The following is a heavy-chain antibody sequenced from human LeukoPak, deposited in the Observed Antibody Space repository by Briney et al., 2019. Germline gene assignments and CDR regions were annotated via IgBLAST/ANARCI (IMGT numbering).Heavy chain of an antibody. CDR1: GYTFTGYY. D-gene: IGHD1-26*01. J-gene: IGHJ6*02. CDR2: INPNSGGT. Sequence: ASVTVSCKASGYTFTGYYMHWVRQAPGQGLEWMGWINPNSGGTNYAQKFQGRVTMTRDTSISTAYMELSRLRSDDTAVYYCARDQQYSGSYYIYYYYGMDVWGQGTTVTVSS. CDR3: ARDQQYSGSYYIYYYYGMDV. V-gene: IGHV1-2*02.